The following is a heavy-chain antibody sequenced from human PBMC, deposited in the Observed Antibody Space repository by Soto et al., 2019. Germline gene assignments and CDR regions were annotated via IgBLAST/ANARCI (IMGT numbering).Heavy chain of an antibody. Sequence: GSLRLSCTASGFTFGDYAMSWFRQAPGKGLEWVGFIRSKAYGGTTEYAASVKGRFTISRDDSKSIAYLQMNSLKTEDTAVYYCTGDYDILTGYFYYYYMDVWGKGTTVTVSS. J-gene: IGHJ6*03. CDR2: IRSKAYGGTT. CDR3: TGDYDILTGYFYYYYMDV. D-gene: IGHD3-9*01. V-gene: IGHV3-49*03. CDR1: GFTFGDYA.